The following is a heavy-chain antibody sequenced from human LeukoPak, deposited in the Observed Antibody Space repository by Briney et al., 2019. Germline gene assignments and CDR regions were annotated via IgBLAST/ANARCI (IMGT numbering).Heavy chain of an antibody. Sequence: GRSLRLSCAASGVTFEEYAFHWGRHAPGEGLEWVSGISWNSGSISYADSVKGRCTTSRDSAKNSVYLHMNSLRPKDTALYYCVKDSRRSLYYFDYWGQGTLVTVSS. CDR2: ISWNSGSI. D-gene: IGHD3-10*01. CDR3: VKDSRRSLYYFDY. J-gene: IGHJ4*02. V-gene: IGHV3-9*01. CDR1: GVTFEEYA.